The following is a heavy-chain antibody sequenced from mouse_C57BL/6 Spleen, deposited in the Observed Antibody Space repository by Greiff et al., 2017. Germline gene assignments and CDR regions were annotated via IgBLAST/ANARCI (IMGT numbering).Heavy chain of an antibody. J-gene: IGHJ2*01. Sequence: QVQLQQPGTELVKPGASVKLSCKASGYTFTSYWMHWVKQRPGQGLEWIGNINPSNGGTNYNEKFKSKATLTVDKSSSTAYMQLKSLTSGDSAVYYCARGATVVATDYFDYWGQGTTLTVSS. CDR1: GYTFTSYW. CDR3: ARGATVVATDYFDY. CDR2: INPSNGGT. D-gene: IGHD1-1*01. V-gene: IGHV1-53*01.